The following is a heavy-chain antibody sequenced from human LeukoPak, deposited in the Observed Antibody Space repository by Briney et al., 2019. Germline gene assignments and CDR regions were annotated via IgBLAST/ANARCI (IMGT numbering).Heavy chain of an antibody. Sequence: GGSLRLSCAASGFTFSSYEMNWVRQAPGKGLEWVSYISSSGTSIYYADSVKGRFTISRDNAKNSLYLQMNSLRAEDTAVYYCAKDVCSGVCPRAYYFDYWGQGTLVTVSS. CDR3: AKDVCSGVCPRAYYFDY. CDR2: ISSSGTSI. J-gene: IGHJ4*02. CDR1: GFTFSSYE. D-gene: IGHD2-8*01. V-gene: IGHV3-48*03.